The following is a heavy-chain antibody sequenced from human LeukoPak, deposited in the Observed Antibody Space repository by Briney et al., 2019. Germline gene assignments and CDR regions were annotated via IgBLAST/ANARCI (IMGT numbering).Heavy chain of an antibody. D-gene: IGHD3-10*01. J-gene: IGHJ4*02. CDR3: AKDRATVRGAPTDY. CDR1: GFTFSSYS. Sequence: GGSLRLSCAASGFTFSSYSMNWVRQAPGKGLEWVSSISNSRSYIYYADSVKGRFTISRDNSKNTLYLQMNSLRAEDAAVYYCAKDRATVRGAPTDYWGQGTLVTVSS. V-gene: IGHV3-21*04. CDR2: ISNSRSYI.